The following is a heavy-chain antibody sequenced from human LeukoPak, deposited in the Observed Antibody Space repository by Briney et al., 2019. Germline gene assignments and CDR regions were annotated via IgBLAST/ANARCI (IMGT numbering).Heavy chain of an antibody. Sequence: PSETLSLTCTVSGGSISSYYWSWIRQPAGKGLEWIGRIYTSGSANYNPSLKSRVTMSVDTSKNQFSLKLSSVTAADTAVYYCARGPLDFWSGYSNTAEYFQHWGQGTLVTVSS. CDR3: ARGPLDFWSGYSNTAEYFQH. V-gene: IGHV4-4*07. CDR2: IYTSGSA. D-gene: IGHD3-3*01. J-gene: IGHJ1*01. CDR1: GGSISSYY.